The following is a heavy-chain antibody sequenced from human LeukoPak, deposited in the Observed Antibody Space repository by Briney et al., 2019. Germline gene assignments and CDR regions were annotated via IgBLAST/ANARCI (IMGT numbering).Heavy chain of an antibody. CDR3: ARGDLQGLRAFTDY. CDR1: GFTFSSYW. V-gene: IGHV3-74*01. CDR2: INSDGSST. D-gene: IGHD4-4*01. J-gene: IGHJ4*02. Sequence: GGSLRLSCAASGFTFSSYWMPWVRQAPGKGLVWVSHINSDGSSTRYANSVKGRFTISRDNAKNTLYLKMNSLRAEVTAVYSCARGDLQGLRAFTDYWGQGTVVTVSS.